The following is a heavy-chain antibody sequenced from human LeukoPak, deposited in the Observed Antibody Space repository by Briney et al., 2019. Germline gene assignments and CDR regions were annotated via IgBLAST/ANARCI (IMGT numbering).Heavy chain of an antibody. J-gene: IGHJ3*02. CDR2: LRYDGSNK. V-gene: IGHV3-30*02. CDR1: GFTFSSYG. D-gene: IGHD3-9*01. Sequence: GGSLRLPCGASGFTFSSYGMHWVRQAPGKGLEWVAFLRYDGSNKYYADSVKGRFTISRDNSKNTLYLQMNSLRAEDTAMYYCAKEYDILTGYYASDIWGQGTMVTVSS. CDR3: AKEYDILTGYYASDI.